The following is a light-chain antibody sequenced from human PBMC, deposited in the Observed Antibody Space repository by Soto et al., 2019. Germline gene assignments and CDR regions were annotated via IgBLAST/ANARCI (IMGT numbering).Light chain of an antibody. CDR2: YND. J-gene: IGLJ1*01. Sequence: QSVLTQPPSVSGAPGQRVTISCTGSSSNIGARQDVQWYQQLPGRAPKLLIYYNDNRPSGVPDRFSASKSGTSASLTITGLQPEDEADYYCSSYTSSSTRVFGTGTKLTVL. CDR3: SSYTSSSTRV. CDR1: SSNIGARQD. V-gene: IGLV1-40*01.